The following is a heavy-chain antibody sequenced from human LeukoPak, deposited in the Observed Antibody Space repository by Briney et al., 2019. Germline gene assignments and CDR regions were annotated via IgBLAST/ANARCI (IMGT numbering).Heavy chain of an antibody. CDR1: GYTFTGYN. J-gene: IGHJ5*02. CDR3: ATGKGSSLHANSFDP. Sequence: ASVKDSCKDSGYTFTGYNIRWGPQAPGQGLEWMGWINPNSGGTNYAQKFQGRVTMTRDTSITTAYMALSSLRSDDTAVYYCATGKGSSLHANSFDPCGAGDLVSVSS. CDR2: INPNSGGT. D-gene: IGHD6-13*01. V-gene: IGHV1-2*02.